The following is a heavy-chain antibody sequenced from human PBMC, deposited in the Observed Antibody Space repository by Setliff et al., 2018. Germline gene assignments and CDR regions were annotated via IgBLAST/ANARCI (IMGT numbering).Heavy chain of an antibody. J-gene: IGHJ4*02. Sequence: NPSETLSLTCTVSGGSISSSSYYWGWIRQPPGKGLEWIGNIYHSGSTYYNPSLKSRAAISVDTSKNEFSLKLTSVTAADTAVYYCARGAHYNSYYFDYWGQGTLVTVSS. CDR2: IYHSGST. CDR3: ARGAHYNSYYFDY. CDR1: GGSISSSSYY. V-gene: IGHV4-39*07. D-gene: IGHD4-4*01.